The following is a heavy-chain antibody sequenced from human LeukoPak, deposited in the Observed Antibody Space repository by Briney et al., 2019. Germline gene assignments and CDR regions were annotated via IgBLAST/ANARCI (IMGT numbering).Heavy chain of an antibody. CDR2: IIPIFGTA. CDR3: ARGGRHDILTGYYNY. J-gene: IGHJ4*02. D-gene: IGHD3-9*01. CDR1: GGTFSSYA. Sequence: SVKVSCKASGGTFSSYAISWVRQAPGQGLEWMGGIIPIFGTANYAQKFQGRVTITADESTSTAYMELSSLRSEDTAVYYCARGGRHDILTGYYNYWGQGTLVTVSS. V-gene: IGHV1-69*13.